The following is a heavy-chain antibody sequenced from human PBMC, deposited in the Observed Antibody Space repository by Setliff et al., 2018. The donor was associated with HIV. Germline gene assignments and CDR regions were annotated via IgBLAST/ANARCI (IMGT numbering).Heavy chain of an antibody. D-gene: IGHD6-13*01. Sequence: GGSLRLSCAASGFTFNTYSLNWVRQAPGKGLEWFSSISSTSTYIYYADSVKGRFTIFRDNAKNSVFLQMNSLRAEDTGVYYCATQTGFYNSHWYDYWGQGTMVTVSS. CDR3: ATQTGFYNSHWYDY. J-gene: IGHJ4*02. CDR2: ISSTSTYI. V-gene: IGHV3-21*01. CDR1: GFTFNTYS.